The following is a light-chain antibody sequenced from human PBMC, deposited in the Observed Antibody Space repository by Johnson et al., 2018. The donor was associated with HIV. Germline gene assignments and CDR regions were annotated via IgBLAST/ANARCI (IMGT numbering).Light chain of an antibody. CDR1: SANIENNY. Sequence: QAVLTQPPSVSAASGQRVDISCSGGSANIENNYVSWYQQLPHTAPKLLIYEDNKRPSGIPDRFSGSKSGATATLGITGLQTGDEADYYCGIWDASLSPLYVFGTGTTITVL. CDR3: GIWDASLSPLYV. CDR2: EDN. V-gene: IGLV1-51*02. J-gene: IGLJ1*01.